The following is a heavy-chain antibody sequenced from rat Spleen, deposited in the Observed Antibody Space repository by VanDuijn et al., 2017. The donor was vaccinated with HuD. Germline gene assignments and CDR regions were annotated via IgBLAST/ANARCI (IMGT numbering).Heavy chain of an antibody. CDR1: GFTFSNYG. Sequence: EVQLVESGGGLVQPGRSLKLSCAASGFTFSNYGMHWIRQAPTKGLEWVAYISPGGGSTYYRDSVKGRFTISRDNAKRTLYLQMDSLRSEDTATYYCTTDRLGADYFDYWGQGVMVTVSS. D-gene: IGHD5-1*01. CDR2: ISPGGGST. V-gene: IGHV5-19*01. CDR3: TTDRLGADYFDY. J-gene: IGHJ2*01.